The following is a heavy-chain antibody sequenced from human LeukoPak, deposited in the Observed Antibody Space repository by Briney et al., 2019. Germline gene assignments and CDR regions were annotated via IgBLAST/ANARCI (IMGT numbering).Heavy chain of an antibody. J-gene: IGHJ4*02. CDR1: GFTFDDHA. V-gene: IGHV3-9*01. CDR3: AAFELLSAFNY. CDR2: ISWNSGSI. Sequence: GGSLRLSCAASGFTFDDHAMHWVRQAPGKGLEWVSGISWNSGSIGYADSVKGRFTISRDNAKNSLYLQMNSLRAEDTALYYCAAFELLSAFNYWGQGTLVTVSS. D-gene: IGHD2-21*02.